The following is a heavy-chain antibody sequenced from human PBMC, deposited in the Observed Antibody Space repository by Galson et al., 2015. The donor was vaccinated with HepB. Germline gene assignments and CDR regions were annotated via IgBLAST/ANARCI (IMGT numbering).Heavy chain of an antibody. D-gene: IGHD3-3*01. J-gene: IGHJ6*02. Sequence: SLRLSCAASGFTFSSYWMHWVRQAPGKGLVWVSRINSDGSSTSYADSVKGRFTISRDNAKNTLYLQMNSLRAEDTAVYYCARAGGYDFWSGYYAPGMDVWGQGTTVTVSS. CDR1: GFTFSSYW. CDR2: INSDGSST. V-gene: IGHV3-74*01. CDR3: ARAGGYDFWSGYYAPGMDV.